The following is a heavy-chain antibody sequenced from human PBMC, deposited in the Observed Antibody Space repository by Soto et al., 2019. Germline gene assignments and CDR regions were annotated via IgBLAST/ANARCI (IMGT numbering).Heavy chain of an antibody. V-gene: IGHV1-69*01. D-gene: IGHD3-16*01. CDR1: GGTFSSYA. CDR3: ARDYPPFGAFDI. J-gene: IGHJ3*02. Sequence: QVQLVQSGAEVKKPGSSVKVSCKASGGTFSSYAISWVRQAPGQGLEWMGGIIPIFGTANYAQKFQGRVTITADESTSTAYMDLSSLRSEDKAVYYCARDYPPFGAFDIWGQGTMVTVSS. CDR2: IIPIFGTA.